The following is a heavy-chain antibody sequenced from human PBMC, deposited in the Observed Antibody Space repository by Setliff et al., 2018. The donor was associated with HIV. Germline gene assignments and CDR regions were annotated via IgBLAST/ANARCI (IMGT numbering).Heavy chain of an antibody. CDR3: ARHGQYGSGSYYNRPFDY. J-gene: IGHJ4*02. CDR2: IYPGDSDP. D-gene: IGHD3-10*01. V-gene: IGHV5-51*01. CDR1: GYSFIRYW. Sequence: GESLKISCKGSGYSFIRYWIGWVRQMPGKGLEWMGIIYPGDSDPRYSPSFQGQIIISADRSISTAYLQWISLKASDTAMYYCARHGQYGSGSYYNRPFDYWGQGTLVTVSS.